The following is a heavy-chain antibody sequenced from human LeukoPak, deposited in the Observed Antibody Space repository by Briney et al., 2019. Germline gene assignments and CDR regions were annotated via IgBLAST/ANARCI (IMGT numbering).Heavy chain of an antibody. CDR1: GGSFSGYY. J-gene: IGHJ4*02. CDR2: INHSGST. V-gene: IGHV4-34*01. D-gene: IGHD2-2*01. Sequence: MTSETLSLTCDVYGGSFSGYYWSWIRQPPGKGLEWIGEINHSGSTNYNPSLKSRVTISVDTSKNQFSLKLSSVTAADTAVYYCARVKYREFDYWGQGTLVTVSS. CDR3: ARVKYREFDY.